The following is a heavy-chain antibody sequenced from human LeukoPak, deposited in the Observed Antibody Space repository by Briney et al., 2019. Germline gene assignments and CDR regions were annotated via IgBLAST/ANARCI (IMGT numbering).Heavy chain of an antibody. J-gene: IGHJ5*02. D-gene: IGHD6-19*01. CDR3: AKGLDIAVAGTPWFDP. V-gene: IGHV3-43*01. CDR1: GFTFDDYT. CDR2: ISWDGGST. Sequence: GGSLRLSCAASGFTFDDYTMHWVRQAPGKGLEWVSLISWDGGSTYYADSVKGRFTISRDNSKNTLYLQMNSLRAEDTAVYYCAKGLDIAVAGTPWFDPWGQGTLVTVSS.